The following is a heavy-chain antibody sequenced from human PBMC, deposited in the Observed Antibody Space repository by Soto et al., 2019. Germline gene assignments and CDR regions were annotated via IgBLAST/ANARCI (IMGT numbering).Heavy chain of an antibody. CDR1: GGSISSSSYY. V-gene: IGHV4-39*01. CDR3: ARHRGQDIVVVPAAHIYYYYYYMDV. D-gene: IGHD2-2*01. Sequence: SETLSLTCTVSGGSISSSSYYWGWIRQPPGKGLEWIGSIYYSGSTYYNTSLKSRVTISVDTSKNQLSLKLSSVTAADTAVYYFARHRGQDIVVVPAAHIYYYYYYMDVWGKGTTVT. CDR2: IYYSGST. J-gene: IGHJ6*03.